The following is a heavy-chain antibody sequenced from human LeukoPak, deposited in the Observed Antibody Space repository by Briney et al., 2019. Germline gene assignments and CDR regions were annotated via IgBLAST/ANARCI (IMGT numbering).Heavy chain of an antibody. CDR3: TTTIVGVTTWFDP. V-gene: IGHV3-15*01. J-gene: IGHJ5*02. Sequence: GGSLRLSCAASGFTLSDAYMSWVRQAPGKGLEWVGRIKNKTNGGTTDYAAPVKGRFTISRDDSKNTLYLQMNSLKTEDTAVYYCTTTIVGVTTWFDPWGQGTLVTVSS. CDR2: IKNKTNGGTT. D-gene: IGHD1-26*01. CDR1: GFTLSDAY.